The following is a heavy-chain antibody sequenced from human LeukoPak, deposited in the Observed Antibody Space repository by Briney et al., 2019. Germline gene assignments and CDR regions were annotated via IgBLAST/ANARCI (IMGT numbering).Heavy chain of an antibody. V-gene: IGHV1-18*01. Sequence: GASVKVSCKASGYTFTSYGISWVRQAPGQGLEWMGWISAYNGNTNYAQKLQGRVTMTTDTSTSTAYMELRSLRSDDTAVYYCVTSSRGYSYGLYLDYWGQGTLVTVSS. CDR3: VTSSRGYSYGLYLDY. CDR2: ISAYNGNT. J-gene: IGHJ4*02. CDR1: GYTFTSYG. D-gene: IGHD5-18*01.